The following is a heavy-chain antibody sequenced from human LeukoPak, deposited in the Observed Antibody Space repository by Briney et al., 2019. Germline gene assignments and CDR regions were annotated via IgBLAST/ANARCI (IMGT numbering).Heavy chain of an antibody. Sequence: PSETLSLTCTVSGGSISSGSYYWSWIRQPAGKGLEWIGRIYTSGSTNYNPSLKSRVTISVDTSKNQFSLKLSSVTAADTAVYYCAKGSYYDFWSGYSYWGQGTLVTVSS. CDR1: GGSISSGSYY. J-gene: IGHJ4*02. D-gene: IGHD3-3*01. V-gene: IGHV4-61*02. CDR3: AKGSYYDFWSGYSY. CDR2: IYTSGST.